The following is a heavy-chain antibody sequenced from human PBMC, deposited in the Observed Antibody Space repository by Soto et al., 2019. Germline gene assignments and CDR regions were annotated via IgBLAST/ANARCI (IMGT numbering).Heavy chain of an antibody. CDR3: ARDAPGGAPH. Sequence: QVQLQESGPGLVKPSQTLSLICTVSGDSVISGDTYLNWIRPHPERGLEWMGYINYRGTTKYHPALKSRILISVDTSANQFSLRLTSVTAADTAIYYGARDAPGGAPHWGQGTLVTVSS. D-gene: IGHD1-26*01. J-gene: IGHJ4*02. CDR1: GDSVISGDTY. CDR2: INYRGTT. V-gene: IGHV4-31*03.